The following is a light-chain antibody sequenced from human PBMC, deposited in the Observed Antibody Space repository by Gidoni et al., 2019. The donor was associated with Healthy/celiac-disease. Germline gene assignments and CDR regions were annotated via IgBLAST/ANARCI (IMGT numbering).Light chain of an antibody. CDR3: LQDYNYPWT. CDR2: AAS. Sequence: AIQMTQSPSSLSASVGDRVTITCRASQGIRNDLGWYQQKPGKAHKLLIYAASSLKSGVPSSFRGSGSGTDFTLTISSLQPEDFATYYCLQDYNYPWTFGQGTKVEIK. V-gene: IGKV1-6*01. CDR1: QGIRND. J-gene: IGKJ1*01.